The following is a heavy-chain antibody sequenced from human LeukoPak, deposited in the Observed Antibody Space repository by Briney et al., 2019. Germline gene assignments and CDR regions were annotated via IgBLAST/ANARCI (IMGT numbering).Heavy chain of an antibody. D-gene: IGHD5-12*01. CDR1: GFTFSSYS. Sequence: GGSLRLSCAASGFTFSSYSMNWVRQTPGKGLEWVSYISSRSTTIYYADSVKGRFTIARDTAKNSVYLQMNSLSDEDTAVYYCARDVGYDLGYWGQGTLVTVSS. V-gene: IGHV3-48*02. CDR3: ARDVGYDLGY. J-gene: IGHJ4*02. CDR2: ISSRSTTI.